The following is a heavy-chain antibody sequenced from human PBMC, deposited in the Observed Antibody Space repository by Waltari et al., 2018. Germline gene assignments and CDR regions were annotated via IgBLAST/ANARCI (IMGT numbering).Heavy chain of an antibody. CDR2: INHSGSI. CDR1: GGSF. Sequence: QVQPQQWGAGLLKPSETLSLTCAVSGGSFSSIRQPPGQGLEWIGEINHSGSISLNPSLKSRVTMSVDTSKNQLSLRLTSVTAADTAVYYCARGLETGTSSWHYFDSWGQGTLVTVSS. J-gene: IGHJ4*02. D-gene: IGHD6-13*01. CDR3: ARGLETGTSSWHYFDS. V-gene: IGHV4-34*01.